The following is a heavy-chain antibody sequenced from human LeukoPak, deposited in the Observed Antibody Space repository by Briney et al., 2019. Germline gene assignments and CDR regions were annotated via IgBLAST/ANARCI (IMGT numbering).Heavy chain of an antibody. D-gene: IGHD3-22*01. V-gene: IGHV3-30*03. Sequence: GGSLRLSCAASGFTFSSYGMHWVRQAPGKGLEWVAVISYDGGNKYYADSVKGRFTISRDNSKNTLYLQMNSLRAEDTAVYYCARHVVALGFDYWGQGTLVTVSS. CDR3: ARHVVALGFDY. CDR2: ISYDGGNK. J-gene: IGHJ4*02. CDR1: GFTFSSYG.